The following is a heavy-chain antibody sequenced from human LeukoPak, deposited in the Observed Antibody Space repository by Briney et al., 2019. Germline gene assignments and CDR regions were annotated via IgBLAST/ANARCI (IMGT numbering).Heavy chain of an antibody. Sequence: SETLSLTCAVYGGSFSGYYWSWIRQPPGKGLEWIGYIYYSGSTNYNPSLKSRVTISVDTSKNQFSLKLSSVTAADTAVYYCARQGYSSSWYLSEYYFDYWGQGTLVTVSS. CDR2: IYYSGST. CDR1: GGSFSGYY. D-gene: IGHD6-13*01. V-gene: IGHV4-59*08. CDR3: ARQGYSSSWYLSEYYFDY. J-gene: IGHJ4*02.